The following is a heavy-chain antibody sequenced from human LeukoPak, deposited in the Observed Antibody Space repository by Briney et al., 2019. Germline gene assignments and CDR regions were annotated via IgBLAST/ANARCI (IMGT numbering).Heavy chain of an antibody. CDR1: GFTFSSYS. V-gene: IGHV3-21*01. D-gene: IGHD3-22*01. J-gene: IGHJ4*02. CDR3: ARVPDSSGYGFDY. CDR2: ISSSSSYI. Sequence: PGGSLRLSCAASGFTFSSYSMNWVRQAPGKGLEWVSSISSSSSYIYYADSVKGRFTISRDNAKNSLYLQMNSLRAEDTAVYYCARVPDSSGYGFDYWGQGTLVTVSS.